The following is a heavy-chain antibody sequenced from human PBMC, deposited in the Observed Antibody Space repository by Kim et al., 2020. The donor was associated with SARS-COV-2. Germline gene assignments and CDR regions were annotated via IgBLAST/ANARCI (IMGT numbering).Heavy chain of an antibody. CDR3: AKGSGYDCDY. D-gene: IGHD5-12*01. CDR2: IYYSGKT. Sequence: SETLSLTCTVSGASIRNTTSYWGWVRQPPGKGLEWIGTIYYSGKTYYSPSLRSRVTISVDTSRNQFSLTLRSVTATDTAIYYCAKGSGYDCDYWGQGTLVTGSS. V-gene: IGHV4-39*01. CDR1: GASIRNTTSY. J-gene: IGHJ4*02.